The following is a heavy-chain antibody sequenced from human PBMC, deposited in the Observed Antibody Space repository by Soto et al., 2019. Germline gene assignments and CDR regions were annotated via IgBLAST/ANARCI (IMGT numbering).Heavy chain of an antibody. CDR1: GGTFSSYA. D-gene: IGHD3-3*01. V-gene: IGHV1-69*06. CDR2: IIPIFGTA. Sequence: GASVKVSCKASGGTFSSYAISWVRQAPGQGLEWMGGIIPIFGTANYAQKFQGRGTITADKSTSTAYMELSSLRSEDTAGYYCARDRITIFGVVISKGYYGMDVWGQGTTVTVSS. J-gene: IGHJ6*02. CDR3: ARDRITIFGVVISKGYYGMDV.